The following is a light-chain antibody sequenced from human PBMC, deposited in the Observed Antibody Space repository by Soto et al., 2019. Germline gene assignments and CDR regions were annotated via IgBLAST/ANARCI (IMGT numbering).Light chain of an antibody. CDR1: SRHSSYI. J-gene: IGLJ1*01. CDR2: LEGSGSY. CDR3: ETWDSNSYV. V-gene: IGLV4-60*02. Sequence: QLVLTQSSSASASLGSSVNLTCTLSSRHSSYIVAWHQQQPGKAPRYLMKLEGSGSYNMGSGVPDRFSGSSSGADRYLTISNLQFEDEADYYCETWDSNSYVFGTGTKLTVL.